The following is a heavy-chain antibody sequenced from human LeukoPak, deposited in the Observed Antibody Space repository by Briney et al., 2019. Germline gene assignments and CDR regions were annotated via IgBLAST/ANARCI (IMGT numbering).Heavy chain of an antibody. J-gene: IGHJ4*02. CDR3: ARDRTVSGPLDY. CDR1: GGTFSSYA. Sequence: WASVKVSCKASGGTFSSYAISWVRQAPGQGLEWMGWINPNSGGTNYAQKFQGRVTMTRDTSISTAYMELSRLRSDDTAVYYCARDRTVSGPLDYWGQGTLVTVSS. D-gene: IGHD4-17*01. V-gene: IGHV1-2*02. CDR2: INPNSGGT.